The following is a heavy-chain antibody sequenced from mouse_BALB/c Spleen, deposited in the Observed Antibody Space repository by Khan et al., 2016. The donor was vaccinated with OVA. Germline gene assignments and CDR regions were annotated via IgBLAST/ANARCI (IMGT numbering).Heavy chain of an antibody. CDR2: VSTGGSYT. Sequence: EVELVESGGDLVKPGGSLKLSCAASGFTFSTYGMSWVRQAPDKRLEWVATVSTGGSYTYSPDSVKGRFTISRDNAKNTLYLQMSGLRSEDTDMFYCTRLAYYYDSEGFAYWGQGTLVTVSA. CDR3: TRLAYYYDSEGFAY. J-gene: IGHJ3*01. V-gene: IGHV5-6*01. D-gene: IGHD1-1*01. CDR1: GFTFSTYG.